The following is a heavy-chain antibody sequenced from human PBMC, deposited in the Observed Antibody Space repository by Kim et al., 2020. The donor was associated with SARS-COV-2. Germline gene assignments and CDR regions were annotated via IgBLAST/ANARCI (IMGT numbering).Heavy chain of an antibody. CDR2: ISSSSSYI. CDR1: GFTFSSYS. J-gene: IGHJ4*02. V-gene: IGHV3-21*04. CDR3: ARESIAAGLDDY. Sequence: GGSLRLSCAASGFTFSSYSMNWVRQAPGKGLEWVSSISSSSSYIYYADSVKGRFTISRDNAKNSLYLQMNSLRAEDTAVYYCARESIAAGLDDYWGQGTLVTVSS. D-gene: IGHD6-13*01.